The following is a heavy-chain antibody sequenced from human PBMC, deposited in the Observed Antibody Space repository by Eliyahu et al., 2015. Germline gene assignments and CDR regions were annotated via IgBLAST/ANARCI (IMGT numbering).Heavy chain of an antibody. V-gene: IGHV3-23*01. J-gene: IGHJ4*02. CDR1: GFIXTDYV. CDR2: VDGRGDNI. D-gene: IGHD5-24*01. CDR3: ARETMAAIGTADS. Sequence: EVQLLESGGALVQPGGSLXLSCEXSGFIXTDYVXXWVRQPPGXGLEWVAAVDGRGDNIYYRDSVRGRFTISRDNSKNTLYLQMNNPRDEDTAMYYCARETMAAIGTADSWGQGTLVTVSS.